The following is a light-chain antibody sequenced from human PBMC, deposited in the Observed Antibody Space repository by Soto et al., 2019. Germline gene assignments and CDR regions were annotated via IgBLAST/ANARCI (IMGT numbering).Light chain of an antibody. CDR1: QTISSW. V-gene: IGKV1-5*03. J-gene: IGKJ1*01. CDR3: QHYNSYSEA. CDR2: KAS. Sequence: DIQMTQSPPTLSASVGDRVTITCRASQTISSWLAWYQQKPGKAPKLLIYKASTLKSGVPSRFSGSGSGTEFTLTISSLRPDDFATYYCQHYNSYSEAFGQGTKVDIK.